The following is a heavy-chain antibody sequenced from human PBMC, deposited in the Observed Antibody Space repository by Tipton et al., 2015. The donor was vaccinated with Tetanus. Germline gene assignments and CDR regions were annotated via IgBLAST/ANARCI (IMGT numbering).Heavy chain of an antibody. Sequence: TLSLTCTVSGGSVNSGGYYWSWIRQPPGKGLEWIGYASYSGSSNYNPSLKSRVIISIDASKNQFSLTLRSVTAADTAVYYCARSYGDTFLFRLDYWGQGALVTVSS. V-gene: IGHV4-61*08. CDR3: ARSYGDTFLFRLDY. J-gene: IGHJ4*02. CDR2: ASYSGSS. CDR1: GGSVNSGGYY. D-gene: IGHD4-17*01.